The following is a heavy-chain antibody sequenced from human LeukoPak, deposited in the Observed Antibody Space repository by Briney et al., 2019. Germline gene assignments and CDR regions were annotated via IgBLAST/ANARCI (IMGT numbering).Heavy chain of an antibody. V-gene: IGHV4-4*07. CDR2: IYTSGST. J-gene: IGHJ5*02. Sequence: SETLPLTCTVSGGSISSYYWSWIRQPAGKGLEWIGRIYTSGSTNYNPSLKSRVTMSVDTSKNQFSLKLSSVTAADTAVYYCARDHAAMALTKTYNWFDPWGQGTLVTVSS. CDR1: GGSISSYY. D-gene: IGHD5-18*01. CDR3: ARDHAAMALTKTYNWFDP.